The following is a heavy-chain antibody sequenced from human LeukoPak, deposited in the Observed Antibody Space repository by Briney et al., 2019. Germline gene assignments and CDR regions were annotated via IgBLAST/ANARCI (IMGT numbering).Heavy chain of an antibody. CDR1: GFTFSSYA. V-gene: IGHV3-23*01. D-gene: IGHD4-17*01. J-gene: IGHJ4*02. CDR3: AKDSSLMGYGDYDDYFDY. CDR2: ISVSGGST. Sequence: GGSLRLSCAASGFTFSSYAMSWVRQAPGKGLEWVSAISVSGGSTYYADSVKGRFTISRDNSKNTLYLQMNSLRAEDTAVYYCAKDSSLMGYGDYDDYFDYWGQGTLVTVSS.